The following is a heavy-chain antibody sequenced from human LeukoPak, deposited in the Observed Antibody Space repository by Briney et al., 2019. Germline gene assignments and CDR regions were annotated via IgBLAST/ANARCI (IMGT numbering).Heavy chain of an antibody. J-gene: IGHJ1*01. CDR1: GFTFSSYG. Sequence: PGRSLRLSCAASGFTFSSYGMHWVRQAPGKGLEWVAVISYDGSNKYYADSVKGRFTISRDNSKNTLYLQMSSLRAEDTAVYYCAKFLAVIAARDSLYFQHWGQGTLVTVSS. CDR2: ISYDGSNK. V-gene: IGHV3-30*18. D-gene: IGHD6-6*01. CDR3: AKFLAVIAARDSLYFQH.